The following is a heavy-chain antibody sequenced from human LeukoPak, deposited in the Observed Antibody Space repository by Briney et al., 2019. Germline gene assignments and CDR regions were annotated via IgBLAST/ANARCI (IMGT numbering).Heavy chain of an antibody. CDR1: GFTFNSYW. V-gene: IGHV3-74*01. CDR2: INSDGSGT. J-gene: IGHJ3*02. Sequence: GGSLRLSCAASGFTFNSYWMHWVRQAPGKGLVWVSRINSDGSGTSDADFVKGRFTISRDNSKNTLYLQMNSLRAEDTAMYYCARDRLTNDAFDIWGQGTMDTVSS. CDR3: ARDRLTNDAFDI. D-gene: IGHD2-8*01.